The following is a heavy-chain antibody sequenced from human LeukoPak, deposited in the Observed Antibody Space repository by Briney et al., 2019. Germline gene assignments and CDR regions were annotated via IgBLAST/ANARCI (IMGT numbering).Heavy chain of an antibody. J-gene: IGHJ3*02. V-gene: IGHV1-69*13. CDR1: GGTFSSYA. CDR2: FIPIFGTA. Sequence: ASVKVSCKASGGTFSSYAISWVRRAPGQGREWMGGFIPIFGTANYAQKSQGRVTITADESTSTAYMELSSLRSEDTAVYYCARGLCGGDCYSLGAFDIWGQGTMVTVSS. D-gene: IGHD2-21*02. CDR3: ARGLCGGDCYSLGAFDI.